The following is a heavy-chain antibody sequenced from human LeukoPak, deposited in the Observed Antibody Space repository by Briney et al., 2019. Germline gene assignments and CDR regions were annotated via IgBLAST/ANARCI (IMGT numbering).Heavy chain of an antibody. CDR3: ARGGYNWIPFDY. J-gene: IGHJ4*02. V-gene: IGHV3-23*01. CDR2: ISGTGGSA. D-gene: IGHD5-24*01. CDR1: GFTFSSYA. Sequence: GGSLRLSCAASGFTFSSYAMSWVRQAPGKGLEWVSAISGTGGSAYYADSVKGRFTISRDNSKSTLYLQMSSLRAEDTAVYYCARGGYNWIPFDYWGQGTLVIVSS.